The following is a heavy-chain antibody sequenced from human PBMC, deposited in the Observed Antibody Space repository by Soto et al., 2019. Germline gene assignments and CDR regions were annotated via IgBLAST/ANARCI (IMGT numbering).Heavy chain of an antibody. Sequence: SETLSITCTVSGGSISSYYWTWIRLPPGKGLEWIGYIYYSGNTNYNPSLKSRVTISVDTSQNQFSLKLSSVTAADTAVYYCARDSGDSSGFVFDYWGQGTLVTVSS. CDR1: GGSISSYY. CDR3: ARDSGDSSGFVFDY. V-gene: IGHV4-59*01. CDR2: IYYSGNT. D-gene: IGHD6-19*01. J-gene: IGHJ4*02.